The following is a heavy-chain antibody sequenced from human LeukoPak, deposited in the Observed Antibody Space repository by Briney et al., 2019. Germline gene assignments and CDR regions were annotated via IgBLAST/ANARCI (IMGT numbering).Heavy chain of an antibody. D-gene: IGHD3-10*01. J-gene: IGHJ4*02. V-gene: IGHV3-73*01. CDR2: IRSKANSYAT. Sequence: GGSLRLSCAASGFTFSGSAMHWVRQASGKGLEWVGRIRSKANSYATAYAASVKGRFTISRDDSKNTLYLQMNSLRAEDTAVYYCANWLWVRGVIRDYWGQGTLVTVSS. CDR1: GFTFSGSA. CDR3: ANWLWVRGVIRDY.